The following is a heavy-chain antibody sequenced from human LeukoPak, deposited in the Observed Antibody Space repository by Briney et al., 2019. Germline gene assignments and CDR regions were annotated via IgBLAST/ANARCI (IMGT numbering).Heavy chain of an antibody. D-gene: IGHD3-10*01. CDR1: GFTFSSYA. CDR3: ARTPYLYFGSGSYQFDY. J-gene: IGHJ4*02. V-gene: IGHV3-23*01. Sequence: GGSLRLSCAASGFTFSSYAMSWVRQAPGKGLEWVSGISCSNTYYADSVKGRFTISRDNSKNTLYLRMNSLRAEDTAVYFCARTPYLYFGSGSYQFDYWGQGTLVTVSS. CDR2: ISCSNT.